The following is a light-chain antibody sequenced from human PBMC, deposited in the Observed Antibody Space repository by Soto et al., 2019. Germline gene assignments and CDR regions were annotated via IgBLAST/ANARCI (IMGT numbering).Light chain of an antibody. CDR2: EVT. CDR3: SSYTSSSTLYV. Sequence: ALTXPASVSGSPGQSITISCTGTSSDVGGYNYVCWYKQHPGKAPQLMIYEVTNRPSGVSDRFSGSKSGNTASLTISGLQAEDEADYYCSSYTSSSTLYVFGTGTKVTVL. J-gene: IGLJ1*01. CDR1: SSDVGGYNY. V-gene: IGLV2-14*01.